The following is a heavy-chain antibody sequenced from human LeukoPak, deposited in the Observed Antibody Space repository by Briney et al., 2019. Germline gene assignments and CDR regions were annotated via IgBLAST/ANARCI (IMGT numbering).Heavy chain of an antibody. J-gene: IGHJ4*02. V-gene: IGHV3-74*01. Sequence: PGGSLGLSCAASGFTFSSYWMHWVRQAPGKGLVWVSRINGDGSSSSHADSVKGRFTISRDNAKNTLYLQMNSLRAEDTAVYYCARGGSTSCLDWGQGTLVTVSS. D-gene: IGHD2-2*01. CDR2: INGDGSSS. CDR1: GFTFSSYW. CDR3: ARGGSTSCLD.